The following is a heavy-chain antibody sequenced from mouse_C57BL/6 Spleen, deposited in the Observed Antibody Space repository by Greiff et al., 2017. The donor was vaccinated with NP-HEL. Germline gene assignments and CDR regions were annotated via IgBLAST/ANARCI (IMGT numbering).Heavy chain of an antibody. Sequence: EVQRVESGGGLVKPGGSLKLSCAASGFTFSSYAMSWVRQTPEKRLEWVATISDGGSYTYYPDNVKGRFTISRENAKNNLYLQMSHLKSEDTAMYYCARDEDYDYSFDYWGQGTTLTVSS. CDR1: GFTFSSYA. J-gene: IGHJ2*01. CDR3: ARDEDYDYSFDY. D-gene: IGHD2-4*01. CDR2: ISDGGSYT. V-gene: IGHV5-4*01.